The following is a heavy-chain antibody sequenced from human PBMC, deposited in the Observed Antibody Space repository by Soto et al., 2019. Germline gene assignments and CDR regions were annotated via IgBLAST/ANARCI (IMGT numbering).Heavy chain of an antibody. CDR3: ATDMVFRGATYFDY. V-gene: IGHV3-30*03. CDR2: ISYDGSNK. J-gene: IGHJ4*02. Sequence: QVQLVESGGGVVQPGRSLRLSCAASGFTFSSYGMHWVRQAPGKGLEWVAVISYDGSNKYYADSVKGRFTISRDNSKNTLYLQMNSLRAEDTAVYYCATDMVFRGATYFDYWGQGTLVTVSS. D-gene: IGHD1-26*01. CDR1: GFTFSSYG.